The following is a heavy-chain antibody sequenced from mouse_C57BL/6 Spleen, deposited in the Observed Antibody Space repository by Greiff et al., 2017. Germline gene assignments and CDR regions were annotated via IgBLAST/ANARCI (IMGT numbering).Heavy chain of an antibody. J-gene: IGHJ4*01. D-gene: IGHD3-3*01. V-gene: IGHV1-15*01. CDR1: GYTFTDYE. CDR2: IDPETGGT. Sequence: LVESGAELVRPGASVTLSCKASGYTFTDYEMHWVKQTPVHGLEWIGAIDPETGGTAYNQKFKGKAILTADKSSSTAYMELRSLTSEDSAVYYCTRWLYYAMDYWGQGTSVTVSS. CDR3: TRWLYYAMDY.